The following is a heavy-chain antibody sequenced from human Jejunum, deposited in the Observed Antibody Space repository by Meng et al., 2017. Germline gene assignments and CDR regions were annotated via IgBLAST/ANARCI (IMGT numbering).Heavy chain of an antibody. CDR2: IGTGGDT. J-gene: IGHJ4*02. D-gene: IGHD1-26*01. Sequence: GESLKISCAASGFAFSSYALHWVRRAPGKGLEWVSAIGTGGDTYYADSVMGRFTISRDNAKNSVYLHMSSLRAEDTAVYYCARDSNTGTYFYYFDYWGQGTLVTVSS. CDR3: ARDSNTGTYFYYFDY. CDR1: GFAFSSYA. V-gene: IGHV3-47*02.